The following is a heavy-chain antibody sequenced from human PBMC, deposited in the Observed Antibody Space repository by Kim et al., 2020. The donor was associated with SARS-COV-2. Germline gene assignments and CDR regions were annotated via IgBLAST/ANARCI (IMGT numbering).Heavy chain of an antibody. J-gene: IGHJ3*02. Sequence: SVKVSCKASVGTFSSYAISWVRQAPGQGLEWMGGIIPIFVTANYAQKFQGRVTITADESTGTAYMELSSLRSEDTAVYYCAREHGSYLGSAPPDAVDIWGQGTMVTVSS. V-gene: IGHV1-69*13. CDR1: VGTFSSYA. CDR2: IIPIFVTA. D-gene: IGHD1-26*01. CDR3: AREHGSYLGSAPPDAVDI.